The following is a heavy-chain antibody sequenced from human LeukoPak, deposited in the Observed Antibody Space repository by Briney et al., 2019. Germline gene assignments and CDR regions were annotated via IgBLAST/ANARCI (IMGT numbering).Heavy chain of an antibody. V-gene: IGHV3-30*04. CDR2: ISYDGSNK. CDR3: ARGDGAPYSSLFDY. Sequence: GRSLRLSCAASGFTFSRYAMHWVRQAPGKGLEWVAVISYDGSNKYYADSVKGRFTISRDNSKNTLYLQMNSLRAEDTAVYYCARGDGAPYSSLFDYWGQGTLVTVSS. J-gene: IGHJ4*02. D-gene: IGHD6-13*01. CDR1: GFTFSRYA.